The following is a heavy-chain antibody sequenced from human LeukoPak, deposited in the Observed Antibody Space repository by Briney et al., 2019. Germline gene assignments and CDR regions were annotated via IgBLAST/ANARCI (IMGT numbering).Heavy chain of an antibody. Sequence: SETLSLTCTVSGGSISSYYWSWIRQPAGRGLEWIGRIYTSGSTNYNPSLKSRVTMSVDTSMNQFSLKLSSVTAADTAVYYCARDRGIVGATDYWGQGTLVTVSS. V-gene: IGHV4-4*07. CDR1: GGSISSYY. D-gene: IGHD1-26*01. CDR3: ARDRGIVGATDY. CDR2: IYTSGST. J-gene: IGHJ4*02.